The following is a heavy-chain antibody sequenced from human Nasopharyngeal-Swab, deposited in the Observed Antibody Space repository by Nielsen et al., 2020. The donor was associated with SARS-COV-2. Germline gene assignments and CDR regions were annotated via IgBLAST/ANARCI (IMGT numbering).Heavy chain of an antibody. D-gene: IGHD2-15*01. V-gene: IGHV1-18*01. CDR1: GYTFTSYG. CDR3: VRDGYCSGGSCSTSY. J-gene: IGHJ4*02. Sequence: ASVKVSCKASGYTFTSYGISWVRQAPGQGLEWMGWISAYNGNTNYAQKLQGRVTMTTDTSTSTAYMELRSLRSDDTAVYYCVRDGYCSGGSCSTSYWGQGTLVTVSS. CDR2: ISAYNGNT.